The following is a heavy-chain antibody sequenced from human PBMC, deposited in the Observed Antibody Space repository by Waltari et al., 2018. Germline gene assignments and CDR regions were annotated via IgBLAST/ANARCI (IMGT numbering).Heavy chain of an antibody. V-gene: IGHV3-74*01. CDR2: IKSDGSDT. CDR3: VTSPGGWFYFDD. J-gene: IGHJ4*02. D-gene: IGHD6-19*01. Sequence: EVQLVESGGGLVQPGGSLSLSCVASGFSFNNYWMHWVRQVPGKGLVWVSRIKSDGSDTSYADSVKGRFTISRDHSKNTLYLQMNSLRVEDTAVYYCVTSPGGWFYFDDWGQGALVTVSS. CDR1: GFSFNNYW.